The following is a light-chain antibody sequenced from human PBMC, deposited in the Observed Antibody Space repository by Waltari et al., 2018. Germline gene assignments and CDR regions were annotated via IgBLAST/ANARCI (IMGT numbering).Light chain of an antibody. J-gene: IGKJ1*01. CDR2: VVS. CDR1: QSIGRS. CDR3: QKYERLPAT. V-gene: IGKV3-20*01. Sequence: EIVLTQSPGTLSLSQGERATLSCRASQSIGRSLVWYQQKPGQAPRLLIYVVSRRATGIPDRFSGSGYGTDFSLTISRLEPEDFAVYYCQKYERLPATFGQGTTVEIK.